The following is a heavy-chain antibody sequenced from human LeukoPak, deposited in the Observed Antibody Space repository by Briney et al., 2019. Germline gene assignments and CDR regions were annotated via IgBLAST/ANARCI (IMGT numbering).Heavy chain of an antibody. V-gene: IGHV3-33*03. D-gene: IGHD3-3*01. Sequence: GGSLRLSCAASGFTFSSYWMSWVRQAPGKGLEWVAVIWYDGSNKYYADSVKGRFTISRDNSKNTLYLQMNSLRAEDTAVYYCAKDREELRFLEWLSEAGAFDIWGQGTMVTVSS. CDR1: GFTFSSYW. CDR3: AKDREELRFLEWLSEAGAFDI. CDR2: IWYDGSNK. J-gene: IGHJ3*02.